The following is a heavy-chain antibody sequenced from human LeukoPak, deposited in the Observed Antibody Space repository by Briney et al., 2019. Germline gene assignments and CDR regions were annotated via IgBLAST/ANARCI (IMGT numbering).Heavy chain of an antibody. CDR2: ISAYNGNT. Sequence: ASVTVSCKASGYTFTSYGISWVRPAPGQGLAWMGWISAYNGNTNYAQKLQGRVTMTTDTSTSTAYMELRSLRSDDTAVYYCARVGDYGGSEACDIWGQGTMVTVSS. V-gene: IGHV1-18*01. D-gene: IGHD4-23*01. CDR3: ARVGDYGGSEACDI. J-gene: IGHJ3*02. CDR1: GYTFTSYG.